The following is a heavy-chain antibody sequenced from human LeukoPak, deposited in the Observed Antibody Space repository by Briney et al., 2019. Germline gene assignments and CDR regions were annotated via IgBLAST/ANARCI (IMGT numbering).Heavy chain of an antibody. D-gene: IGHD3-22*01. J-gene: IGHJ3*02. V-gene: IGHV1-69*06. CDR3: ARAPYDSSGYYLRTDAFDI. CDR2: IIPIFGTA. Sequence: GASVKVSCKASGYIFSSYGISWVRQAPGQGLEWMGGIIPIFGTANYAQKFQGRVTITADKSTSTAYMELSSLRSEDTAVYYCARAPYDSSGYYLRTDAFDIWCQGTMVTVSS. CDR1: GYIFSSYG.